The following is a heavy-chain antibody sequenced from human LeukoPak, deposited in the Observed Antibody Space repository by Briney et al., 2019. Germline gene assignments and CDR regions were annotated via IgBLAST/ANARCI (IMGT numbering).Heavy chain of an antibody. D-gene: IGHD3-3*01. J-gene: IGHJ4*02. CDR3: AREGTFGYHYFDY. CDR1: GFTFSAHR. Sequence: PGGSLRLSCTVYGFTFSAHRMSWVRQAPGKGLEWVANIYQGGSETHYVDSVKGRFTISRDNAKNSLYLHLSSLRAEDTAVYYCAREGTFGYHYFDYWGQGALVTVSS. V-gene: IGHV3-7*01. CDR2: IYQGGSET.